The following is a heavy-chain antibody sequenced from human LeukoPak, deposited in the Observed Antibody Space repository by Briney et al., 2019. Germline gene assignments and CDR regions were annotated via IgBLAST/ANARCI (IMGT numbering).Heavy chain of an antibody. CDR1: GFTFNRYE. CDR2: ISSGGSTI. CDR3: ARDKAYYYGSGYYGIDY. J-gene: IGHJ4*02. D-gene: IGHD3-10*01. Sequence: GGSLRLSCAASGFTFNRYEMNWVRQAPGKGLEWVSYISSGGSTIYYADSVKGRFTISRDNAKNSLYLQMNSLRAEDTAVYYCARDKAYYYGSGYYGIDYWGQGILVTVSS. V-gene: IGHV3-48*03.